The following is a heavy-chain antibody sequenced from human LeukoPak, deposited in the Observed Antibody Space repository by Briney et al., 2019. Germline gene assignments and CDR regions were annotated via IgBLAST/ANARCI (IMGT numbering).Heavy chain of an antibody. J-gene: IGHJ4*02. CDR2: INSDGSST. V-gene: IGHV3-74*01. D-gene: IGHD5-18*01. CDR3: AKNGRGYSSDYFDY. Sequence: GSLRLSCVASGFMFSSYWMNWVRQAPGKGLVWVSRINSDGSSTSYADSVKGRFTISRDNAKNTLYLQMNTLRAGDTAVYSCAKNGRGYSSDYFDYWGQGTLVTVSS. CDR1: GFMFSSYW.